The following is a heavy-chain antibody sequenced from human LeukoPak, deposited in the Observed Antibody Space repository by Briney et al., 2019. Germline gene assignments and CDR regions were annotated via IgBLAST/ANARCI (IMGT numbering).Heavy chain of an antibody. J-gene: IGHJ5*02. D-gene: IGHD3-9*01. Sequence: GASVKVSCKASGYTFTSYYMHWVRQAPGQGLEWMGIINPSGGSTSYAQKFQGRVTMTRDTSTSTVYMELSSLRSEDTAVYYCARADYDILTGYPKRWFDPWGQGTLVTVSS. CDR2: INPSGGST. CDR3: ARADYDILTGYPKRWFDP. V-gene: IGHV1-46*01. CDR1: GYTFTSYY.